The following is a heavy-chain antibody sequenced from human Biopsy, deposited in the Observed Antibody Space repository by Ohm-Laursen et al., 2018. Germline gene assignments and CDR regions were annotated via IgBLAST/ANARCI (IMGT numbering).Heavy chain of an antibody. CDR1: GFTFSSFS. Sequence: SLRLSCTASGFTFSSFSMNWVRQAPGKGLEWISLIWYDGTNEDYADSVKGRFTISRDNSKNTLYLQINTLTLEDTAFYYCARGLSSGWYGYFDVWGRGTLVTVSS. CDR2: IWYDGTNE. D-gene: IGHD6-19*01. J-gene: IGHJ2*01. CDR3: ARGLSSGWYGYFDV. V-gene: IGHV3-33*04.